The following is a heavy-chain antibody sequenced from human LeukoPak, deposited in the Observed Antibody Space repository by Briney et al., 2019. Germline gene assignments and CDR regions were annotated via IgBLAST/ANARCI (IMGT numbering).Heavy chain of an antibody. CDR1: GGSVSSGSYY. CDR3: ARSEYPGHYFDY. Sequence: SETLSLTCTVSGGSVSSGSYYWSWIRQPPGKGLEWIGYIYYSGSTNYNPSLKSRVTTSVDTSKNQFSLKLSSVTAADTAVYYCARSEYPGHYFDYWGQGTLVTVSS. J-gene: IGHJ4*02. D-gene: IGHD2-2*01. V-gene: IGHV4-61*01. CDR2: IYYSGST.